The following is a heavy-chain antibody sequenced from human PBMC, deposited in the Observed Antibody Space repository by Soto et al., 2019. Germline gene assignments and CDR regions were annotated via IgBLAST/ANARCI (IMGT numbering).Heavy chain of an antibody. D-gene: IGHD3-10*01. CDR1: GGSISSSNW. Sequence: SETLSLTCAVSGGSISSSNWWSWVRQPPGKGLEWIGEIYHSGSTNYNPPLKSRVTISVDKSKNQFSLKLSSVTAADTAVYYCARVKASGVNFDYWGQGTLVTVSS. CDR2: IYHSGST. CDR3: ARVKASGVNFDY. V-gene: IGHV4-4*02. J-gene: IGHJ4*02.